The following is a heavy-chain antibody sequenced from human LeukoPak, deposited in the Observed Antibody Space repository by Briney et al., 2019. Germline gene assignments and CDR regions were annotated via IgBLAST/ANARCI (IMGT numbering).Heavy chain of an antibody. D-gene: IGHD6-6*01. J-gene: IGHJ4*02. CDR1: GGSISSSTYF. CDR3: ARKYGSSSPHY. Sequence: SETLSPTCSVSGGSISSSTYFWGWVRQPPGKGLEWIGSIYYSGTTYYNPSLKSRVSMSVDTSKNQFSLKLTSVTAADTAVYYCARKYGSSSPHYWGQGTLVTVSS. V-gene: IGHV4-39*07. CDR2: IYYSGTT.